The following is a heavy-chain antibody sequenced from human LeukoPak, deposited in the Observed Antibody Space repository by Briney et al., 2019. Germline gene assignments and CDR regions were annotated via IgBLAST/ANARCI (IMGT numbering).Heavy chain of an antibody. CDR3: ARDIAANSDGSDY. Sequence: ASAKVSCKASGYTFTGYYIHWVRQAPGQGLEWLGWINPDSGGTNYAQKFQGRVTVTRDTSISTAYMELSGLRSDDTAVFYCARDIAANSDGSDYWGQGTLVTVSS. CDR2: INPDSGGT. CDR1: GYTFTGYY. V-gene: IGHV1-2*02. J-gene: IGHJ4*02. D-gene: IGHD6-13*01.